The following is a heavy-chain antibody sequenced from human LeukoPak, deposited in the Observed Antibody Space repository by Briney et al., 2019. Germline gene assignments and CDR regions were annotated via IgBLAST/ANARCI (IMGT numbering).Heavy chain of an antibody. Sequence: PGGSLRLSCEASGFIFNTYGMHWVRQAPGKGLEWVAVIWYDGSNGYYADSVKGRFTISRDNSMNTLYLQMNSLRAEDTAVYYCAREYSSSWYFDYWGQGTLVTVSS. CDR2: IWYDGSNG. J-gene: IGHJ4*02. CDR3: AREYSSSWYFDY. CDR1: GFIFNTYG. V-gene: IGHV3-33*01. D-gene: IGHD6-13*01.